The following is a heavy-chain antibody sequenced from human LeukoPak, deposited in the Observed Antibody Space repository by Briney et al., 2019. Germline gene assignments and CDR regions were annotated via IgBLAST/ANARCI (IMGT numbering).Heavy chain of an antibody. CDR3: ARGPPTDYYDSSGFYYVFDY. CDR2: IYYSGTT. V-gene: IGHV4-31*03. D-gene: IGHD3-22*01. Sequence: PSETLSLTCTVSGGSISSGGYYWSWIRQHPGKGLEWIGYIYYSGTTYYNPSLKSRVTISVDTSKNLFSLKLSSVTAADTAVYYCARGPPTDYYDSSGFYYVFDYWGQGTLVTVSS. CDR1: GGSISSGGYY. J-gene: IGHJ4*02.